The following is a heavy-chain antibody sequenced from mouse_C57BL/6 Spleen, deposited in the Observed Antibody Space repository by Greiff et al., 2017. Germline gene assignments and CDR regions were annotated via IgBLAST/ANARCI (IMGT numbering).Heavy chain of an antibody. CDR3: AREEIYYDYSYAMDY. Sequence: QVHVKQPGAELVRPGSSVKLSCKASGYTFTSYWMDWVKQRPGQGLEWIGNIYPSDSETHYNQKFKDKATLTVDKSSSTAYMQLSSLTSEDSAVYYCAREEIYYDYSYAMDYWGQGTSVTVSS. CDR1: GYTFTSYW. D-gene: IGHD2-4*01. V-gene: IGHV1-61*01. J-gene: IGHJ4*01. CDR2: IYPSDSET.